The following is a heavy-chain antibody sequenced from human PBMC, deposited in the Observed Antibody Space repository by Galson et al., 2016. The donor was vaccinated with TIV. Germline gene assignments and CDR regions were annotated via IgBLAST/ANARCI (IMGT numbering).Heavy chain of an antibody. D-gene: IGHD4-23*01. Sequence: SLRLSCAASGFTFDDYAMHWVRQPPGKGLEWVSGISWNSANRGYSNSVQGRFSISRDNAKNSLYLQMNSLRAEDTALYYCAKARIRDYGGNGHYYYYGMDVWGQGTTVTVSS. J-gene: IGHJ6*02. CDR1: GFTFDDYA. V-gene: IGHV3-9*01. CDR2: ISWNSANR. CDR3: AKARIRDYGGNGHYYYYGMDV.